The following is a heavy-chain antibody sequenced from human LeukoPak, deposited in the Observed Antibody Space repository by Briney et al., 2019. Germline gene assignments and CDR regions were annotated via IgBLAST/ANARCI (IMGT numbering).Heavy chain of an antibody. CDR1: GGSISSHY. Sequence: SETLSLTCTVSGGSISSHYWNWIRQPPGKGLEWIGYIHYSGSTNYNPSLKSRVTISVDTSKNQFSLKLSSVTAADTAVYYCARRWTTVTTSWFDPWGQGALVTVSS. CDR2: IHYSGST. V-gene: IGHV4-59*08. J-gene: IGHJ5*02. D-gene: IGHD4-17*01. CDR3: ARRWTTVTTSWFDP.